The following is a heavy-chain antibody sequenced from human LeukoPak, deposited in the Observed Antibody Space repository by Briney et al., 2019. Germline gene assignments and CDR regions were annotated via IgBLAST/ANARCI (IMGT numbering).Heavy chain of an antibody. V-gene: IGHV3-7*03. CDR1: GFTFSAYW. D-gene: IGHD3-16*01. J-gene: IGHJ4*02. Sequence: PGGSLRLSCVVSGFTFSAYWMTWVRQAPGKGLEWVAHINGAGSEKYYVDSVKGRFTISRDNAKNSLFLQMNSLRDEDTAIYYCAKYSPHDYVWANYKLGWFFDYWGEGTLVTVSS. CDR2: INGAGSEK. CDR3: AKYSPHDYVWANYKLGWFFDY.